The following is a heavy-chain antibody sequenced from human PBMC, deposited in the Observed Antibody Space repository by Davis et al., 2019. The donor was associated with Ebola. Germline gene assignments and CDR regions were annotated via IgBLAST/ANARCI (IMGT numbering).Heavy chain of an antibody. CDR2: ISSSSSYI. CDR1: GFTFSSYS. V-gene: IGHV3-21*01. D-gene: IGHD6-6*01. Sequence: GESLKISCAASGFTFSSYSMNWVRQAPGKGLEWVSSISSSSSYIYYADSVKGRFTISRDNAKNSLYLQMNSLRAEDTAVYYCARDRIAARPTGQYYFDYWGQGTLVTVSS. J-gene: IGHJ4*02. CDR3: ARDRIAARPTGQYYFDY.